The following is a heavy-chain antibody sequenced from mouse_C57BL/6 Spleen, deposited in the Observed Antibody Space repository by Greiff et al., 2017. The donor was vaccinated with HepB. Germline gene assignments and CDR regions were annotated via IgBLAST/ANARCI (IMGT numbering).Heavy chain of an antibody. Sequence: VQLQQSGPELVKPGASVKMSCKASGYTFTDYNMHWVKQSHGKSLEWIGYINPNNGGTSYNQKFKGKATLTVNKSSSTAYMELRSLTSEDSAVYYCASEGYYYFSMDYWGQGTSVTVSS. V-gene: IGHV1-22*01. CDR1: GYTFTDYN. CDR3: ASEGYYYFSMDY. J-gene: IGHJ4*01. CDR2: INPNNGGT. D-gene: IGHD1-1*02.